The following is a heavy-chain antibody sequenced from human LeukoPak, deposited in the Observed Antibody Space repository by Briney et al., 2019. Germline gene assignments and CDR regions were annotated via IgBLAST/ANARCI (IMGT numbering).Heavy chain of an antibody. J-gene: IGHJ4*02. CDR2: IYSDGWA. V-gene: IGHV3-53*01. Sequence: GGSLRLSCAASRFLVSSNYMSWVRQAPGKGLEWVSVIYSDGWAYYADSVKGRFSISRDNSKNTVYLQMNSLRAEDTAVYFCARDEDDYGGKDWGQGTLVTVSS. CDR1: RFLVSSNY. CDR3: ARDEDDYGGKD. D-gene: IGHD4-23*01.